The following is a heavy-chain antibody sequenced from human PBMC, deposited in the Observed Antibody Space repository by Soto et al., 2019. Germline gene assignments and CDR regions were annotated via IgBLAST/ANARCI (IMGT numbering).Heavy chain of an antibody. J-gene: IGHJ4*02. V-gene: IGHV1-3*01. D-gene: IGHD6-19*01. Sequence: GASVKVSCKASGYTFTGYAMHWVRQAPGQRLECMGWINAGNGNTRYSQRFQGRVTITRDTSASTAYMELSSLRSEDTAVYYCARGGSGWPLDYWGQGTLVTVSS. CDR2: INAGNGNT. CDR1: GYTFTGYA. CDR3: ARGGSGWPLDY.